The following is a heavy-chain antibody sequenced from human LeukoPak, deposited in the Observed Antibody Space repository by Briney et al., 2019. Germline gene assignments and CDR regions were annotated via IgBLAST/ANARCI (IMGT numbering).Heavy chain of an antibody. D-gene: IGHD6-6*01. J-gene: IGHJ5*02. Sequence: SGTLSLTCTVSGGSTSSGGYYWSWIRQHPGKGLEWIGYIYYSGSTYYNPSLKSRVTISVDTSKNQFSLKLSSVTAADTAVYYCARCKYSSSSRAWPGWFDPWGQGTLVTVSS. CDR1: GGSTSSGGYY. CDR3: ARCKYSSSSRAWPGWFDP. V-gene: IGHV4-31*03. CDR2: IYYSGST.